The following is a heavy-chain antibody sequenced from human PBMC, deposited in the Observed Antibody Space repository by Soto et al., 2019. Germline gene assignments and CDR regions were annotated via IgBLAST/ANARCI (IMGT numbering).Heavy chain of an antibody. CDR2: ISAHNGNT. CDR1: GYTFTSYG. Sequence: QVHLVQSGAEVKKPGASVKVSCKASGYTFTSYGITWVRQAPGQGLEWMGWISAHNGNTDYAQKLQGRVIVTRDTSTSTAYMELRSLISDVTAVYYCERGRYGDYWGQGALVPVSS. CDR3: ERGRYGDY. J-gene: IGHJ4*02. V-gene: IGHV1-18*01. D-gene: IGHD1-1*01.